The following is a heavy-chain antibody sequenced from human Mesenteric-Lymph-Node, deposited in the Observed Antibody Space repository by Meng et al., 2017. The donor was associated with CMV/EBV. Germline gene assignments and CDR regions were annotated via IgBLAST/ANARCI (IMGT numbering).Heavy chain of an antibody. CDR1: GFTFSSYW. V-gene: IGHV3-7*01. J-gene: IGHJ4*02. CDR3: ARSPGYCSSTSCFSQIYYFDY. Sequence: GESLKISCAASGFTFSSYWMSWVRQAPGKGLEWVANIKQDGSEKYYVDSVKGRFTISRDNAKNSPYLQMNSLRAEDTAVYYCARSPGYCSSTSCFSQIYYFDYWGQGTLVTVSS. CDR2: IKQDGSEK. D-gene: IGHD2-2*01.